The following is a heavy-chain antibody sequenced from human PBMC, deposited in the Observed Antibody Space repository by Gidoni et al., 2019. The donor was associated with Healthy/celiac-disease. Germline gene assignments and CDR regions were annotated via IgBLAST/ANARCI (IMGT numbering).Heavy chain of an antibody. V-gene: IGHV1-18*01. CDR1: GYTFTSYG. J-gene: IGHJ6*02. D-gene: IGHD6-13*01. Sequence: QVQLVQSGAEVKKPGASVKVSCKASGYTFTSYGISWVRQAPGQGLEWMGWISAYNGNTNYAQKLQGRVTMTTDTSTSTAYMELRSLRSDDTAVYYCARDAAAAGLGHYYGMDVWGQGTTVTVSS. CDR2: ISAYNGNT. CDR3: ARDAAAAGLGHYYGMDV.